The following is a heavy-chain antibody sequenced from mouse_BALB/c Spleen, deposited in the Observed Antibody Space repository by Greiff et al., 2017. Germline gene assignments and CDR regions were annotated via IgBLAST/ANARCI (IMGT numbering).Heavy chain of an antibody. Sequence: EVHLVESGGDLVKPGGSLKLSCAASGFTFSSYGMSWVRQTPDKRLEWVATISSGGSYTYYPDSVKGRFTISRDNAKNTLYLQMSSLKSEDTAMYYCAREDYRYDSFAYWGQGTLVTVSA. V-gene: IGHV5-6*01. CDR1: GFTFSSYG. CDR2: ISSGGSYT. J-gene: IGHJ3*01. D-gene: IGHD2-14*01. CDR3: AREDYRYDSFAY.